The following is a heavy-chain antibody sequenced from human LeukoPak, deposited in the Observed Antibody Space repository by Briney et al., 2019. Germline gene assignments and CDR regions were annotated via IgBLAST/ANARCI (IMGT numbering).Heavy chain of an antibody. CDR1: GFTFSSYG. CDR3: AKSEQWLVPPKYYFDY. D-gene: IGHD6-19*01. Sequence: PGGSLRLSCAASGFTFSSYGMHWVRQAPGKGLEWVAVISYDGSNKYYADSVKGRFTISRDNSKNTLYLQMNSLRAEDTAVYYCAKSEQWLVPPKYYFDYWGQGTLVTVSS. CDR2: ISYDGSNK. V-gene: IGHV3-30*18. J-gene: IGHJ4*02.